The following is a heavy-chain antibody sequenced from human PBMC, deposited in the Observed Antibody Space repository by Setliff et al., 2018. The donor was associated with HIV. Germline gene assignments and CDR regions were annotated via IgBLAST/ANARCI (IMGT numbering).Heavy chain of an antibody. J-gene: IGHJ4*02. D-gene: IGHD3-22*01. CDR1: GGSIRFYY. CDR3: ARDPGDYDRKFDH. V-gene: IGHV4-59*01. CDR2: TFEDGNT. Sequence: SETRSLTCSISGGSIRFYYWNWLRQTPGKGLEWIAYTFEDGNTHYNPSLESRVTLSLDTSSNLFSLSLASVTAADTAVYYCARDPGDYDRKFDHWGQRARVTVSS.